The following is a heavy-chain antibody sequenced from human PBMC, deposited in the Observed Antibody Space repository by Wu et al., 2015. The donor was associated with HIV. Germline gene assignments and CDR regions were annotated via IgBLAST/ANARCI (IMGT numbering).Heavy chain of an antibody. J-gene: IGHJ4*02. CDR3: ARVVSSCSSTSCTTRDY. CDR2: INPNSGGT. CDR1: GYTFTGYY. V-gene: IGHV1-2*02. Sequence: QVQLVQPGAEVKKPGASVKVSCKASGYTFTGYYMHWVRQAPGQGLEWMGWINPNSGGTNYAQKFQGRVTMTRDTSISTAYMELSRLRSDDTAVYYCARVVSSCSSTSCTTRDYWGQGTLVTVSS. D-gene: IGHD2-2*01.